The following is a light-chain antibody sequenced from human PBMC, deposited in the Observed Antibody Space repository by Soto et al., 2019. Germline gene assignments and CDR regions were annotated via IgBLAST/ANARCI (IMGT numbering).Light chain of an antibody. CDR1: QSVSSN. CDR3: LQHHAWPWT. Sequence: ERVMTQSPATLSVSPGESATLSCRASQSVSSNLAWYQQKPGQAPRLLIYAASTRATGVPARFSGSGSGTEFTLTISSLQSEDSGVYYCLQHHAWPWTFGQGTKVEIK. V-gene: IGKV3-15*01. CDR2: AAS. J-gene: IGKJ1*01.